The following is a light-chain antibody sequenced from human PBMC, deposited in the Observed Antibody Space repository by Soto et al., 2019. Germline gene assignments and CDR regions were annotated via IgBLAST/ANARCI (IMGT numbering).Light chain of an antibody. Sequence: AIQLTQSPSSLSASVGDRVTITCRASQDIRGALDWYQQKPGKAPKILIYDVSTLESGVPSKFSGSSSGTDFTLTISSLQPVDFATYYCQQFNRYPLTFGQGKRLEIK. CDR3: QQFNRYPLT. J-gene: IGKJ5*01. V-gene: IGKV1-13*02. CDR2: DVS. CDR1: QDIRGA.